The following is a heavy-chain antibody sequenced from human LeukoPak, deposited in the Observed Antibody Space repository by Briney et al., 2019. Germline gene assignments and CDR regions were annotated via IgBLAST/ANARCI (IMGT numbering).Heavy chain of an antibody. CDR1: GFTFGTYA. CDR3: ARDPYSSSWSYGMDV. J-gene: IGHJ6*02. D-gene: IGHD6-13*01. Sequence: GGSLRLSCAASGFTFGTYAMNWVRQAPGKGLEWVSYISSSSSTIYFPDSVKGRFTISRDNAKNSLYLQMNGLRGEDTAVYYCARDPYSSSWSYGMDVWGQGTAVTVSS. CDR2: ISSSSSTI. V-gene: IGHV3-48*01.